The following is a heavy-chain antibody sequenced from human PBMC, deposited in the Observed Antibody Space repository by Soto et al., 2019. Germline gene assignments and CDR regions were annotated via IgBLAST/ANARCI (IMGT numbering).Heavy chain of an antibody. CDR3: ARDLVVGAGDYYFDH. J-gene: IGHJ4*02. CDR1: GGSISSSNW. V-gene: IGHV4-4*02. Sequence: SETLSLTCAVSGGSISSSNWWSWVRQPPGKGLEWIGEIYHSGSTNYNPSLKSRVTISVDKSKNQFSLKLSSVTAADTAVYYCARDLVVGAGDYYFDHWGQGTLVTVSS. D-gene: IGHD1-26*01. CDR2: IYHSGST.